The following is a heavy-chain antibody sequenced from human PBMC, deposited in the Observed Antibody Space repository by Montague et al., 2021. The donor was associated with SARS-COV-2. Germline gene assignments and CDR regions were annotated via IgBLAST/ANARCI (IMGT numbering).Heavy chain of an antibody. CDR1: GFHFSIYW. CDR3: ARGSYDILTGYYQLDY. V-gene: IGHV3-7*01. CDR2: INEDGSVT. J-gene: IGHJ4*02. Sequence: SLRLSCAASGFHFSIYWMDWVRQTPGKGLEWLANINEDGSVTNHVQSVKGRFTISRDNAKNSLYLQMNSLRAEDTAVYYCARGSYDILTGYYQLDYWGQGTLVTVSS. D-gene: IGHD3-9*01.